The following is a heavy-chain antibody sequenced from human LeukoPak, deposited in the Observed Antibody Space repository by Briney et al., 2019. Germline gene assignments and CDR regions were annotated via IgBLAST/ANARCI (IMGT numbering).Heavy chain of an antibody. CDR1: GFTFSSYG. J-gene: IGHJ1*01. CDR2: IWYDGTDK. V-gene: IGHV3-33*01. Sequence: GRSLRLSCAASGFTFSSYGMHWVRQAPGKGLGWVAVIWYDGTDKYYADSVKGRFTISRDNSKNTLYLQMNSLRAEDTAVYYCARTASRGPQSAESFHHWGQGTLVTVSS. CDR3: ARTASRGPQSAESFHH.